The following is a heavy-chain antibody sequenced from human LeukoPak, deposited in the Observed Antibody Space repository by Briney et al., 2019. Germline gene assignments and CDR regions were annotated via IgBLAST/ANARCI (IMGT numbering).Heavy chain of an antibody. J-gene: IGHJ4*02. Sequence: GGSLRLSCAASGFTFSDYFMSWIRQGPGKGLEWVSHIDSSGTIYYADSVKGRATVSRDNAKNSLYLQMNSLRAEDTAVYYCARPAYCGGNCYYFPDYWGQGTLVTVSS. V-gene: IGHV3-11*04. CDR2: IDSSGTI. CDR3: ARPAYCGGNCYYFPDY. CDR1: GFTFSDYF. D-gene: IGHD2-21*02.